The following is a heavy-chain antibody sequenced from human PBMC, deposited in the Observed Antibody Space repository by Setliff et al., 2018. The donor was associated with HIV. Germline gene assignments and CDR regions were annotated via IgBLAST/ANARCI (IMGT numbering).Heavy chain of an antibody. V-gene: IGHV3-49*04. Sequence: GGSLRLSCTASGFSFDDYALAWVRQAPGKGLEWLGFIRSKSIGGTTDYGASVKGRFTISRDDSKNSLSLHMNNLKTEDTAVYYCISPTVSTMTGSTVTAVDFWGQGTLVTVSS. CDR2: IRSKSIGGTT. CDR3: ISPTVSTMTGSTVTAVDF. J-gene: IGHJ4*02. CDR1: GFSFDDYA. D-gene: IGHD4-17*01.